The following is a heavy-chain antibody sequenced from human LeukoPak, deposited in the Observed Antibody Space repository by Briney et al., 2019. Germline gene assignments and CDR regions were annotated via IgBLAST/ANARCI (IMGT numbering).Heavy chain of an antibody. J-gene: IGHJ6*03. D-gene: IGHD6-19*01. V-gene: IGHV3-23*01. CDR2: ISGSGGST. CDR1: GFTFSSYA. CDR3: AKSSSGWYASDYYMDV. Sequence: GGSLRLSCAASGFTFSSYAMSWVRQAPGKGLEWVSAISGSGGSTYYADSVKGRFTISRDNSKNTLYLQMNSLRAEDTAVYYCAKSSSGWYASDYYMDVWGKGTTVTVSS.